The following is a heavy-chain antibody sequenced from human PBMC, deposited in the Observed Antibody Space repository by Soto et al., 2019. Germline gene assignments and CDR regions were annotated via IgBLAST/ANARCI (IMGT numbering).Heavy chain of an antibody. D-gene: IGHD3-22*01. V-gene: IGHV4-30-4*01. Sequence: KSSETLSLTCSVSGGSIMSGDSYWIWIRQPPGKGLEWIGYIYYSGSTYYNPSLKSRVTISLDTSKNQFSLNLSSVTAADTAVYYCARTHYSDRSGTDYWGQGTLVTVSS. CDR3: ARTHYSDRSGTDY. J-gene: IGHJ4*02. CDR2: IYYSGST. CDR1: GGSIMSGDSY.